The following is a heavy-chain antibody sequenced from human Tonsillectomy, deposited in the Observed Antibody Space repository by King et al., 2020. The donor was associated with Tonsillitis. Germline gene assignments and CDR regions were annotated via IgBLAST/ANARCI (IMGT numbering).Heavy chain of an antibody. J-gene: IGHJ4*02. CDR3: ARASTEGGNYDY. D-gene: IGHD2-15*01. CDR2: IFYSGGT. Sequence: VQLQESGPGLVKPSETLSLTCTVSGGSIGSYYWSWIRQPPGKGLEWIGYIFYSGGTSYNPSLKSRVTISVDTPTNQFSLKLSSVTAADTAVYYCARASTEGGNYDYWGQGTLVTVSS. V-gene: IGHV4-59*01. CDR1: GGSIGSYY.